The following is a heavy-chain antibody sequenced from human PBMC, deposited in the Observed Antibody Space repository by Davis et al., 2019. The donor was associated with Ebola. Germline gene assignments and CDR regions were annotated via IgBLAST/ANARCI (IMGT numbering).Heavy chain of an antibody. V-gene: IGHV1-18*04. J-gene: IGHJ4*02. Sequence: ASVKVSCKASGYTFTGYYMHWVRQAPGQGLEWMGWISAYNGNTNYAQKLQGRVTMTTDTSASTAYMELSSLRSEDTAVYYCARAQFPTTSDHWGQGTLVTVSS. D-gene: IGHD1-1*01. CDR1: GYTFTGYY. CDR2: ISAYNGNT. CDR3: ARAQFPTTSDH.